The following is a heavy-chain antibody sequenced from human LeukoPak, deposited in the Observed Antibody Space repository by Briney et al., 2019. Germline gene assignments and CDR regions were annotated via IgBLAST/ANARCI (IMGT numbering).Heavy chain of an antibody. CDR2: IWYGGSNK. V-gene: IGHV3-33*01. D-gene: IGHD3-16*01. CDR3: ARGTFHLDY. CDR1: GFTFSSYG. Sequence: GGSLRLSCAASGFTFSSYGMHWVRQAPGKGLEWVAVIWYGGSNKYYADSVKGRFTISRDNSKNALYLQMNSLRAEDTAVYYCARGTFHLDYWGQGTLVTVSS. J-gene: IGHJ4*02.